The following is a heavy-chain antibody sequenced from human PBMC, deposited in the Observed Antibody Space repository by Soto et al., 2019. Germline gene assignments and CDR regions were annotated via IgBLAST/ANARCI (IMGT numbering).Heavy chain of an antibody. Sequence: GASVTVSCKDSGYTINSYCSSWVRQSPGQGLEWMGWISAYNGNTNYAQKLQGGVTMTTDTSTSTAYMELRSLRSDDTAVYYCARDNPPLGYWGQGTLVTVSS. V-gene: IGHV1-18*01. CDR1: GYTINSYC. J-gene: IGHJ4*02. CDR3: ARDNPPLGY. CDR2: ISAYNGNT.